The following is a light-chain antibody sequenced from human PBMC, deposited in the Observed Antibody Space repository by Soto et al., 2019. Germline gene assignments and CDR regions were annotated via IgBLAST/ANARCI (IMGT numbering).Light chain of an antibody. CDR1: QSVSIH. CDR2: DTS. J-gene: IGKJ3*01. V-gene: IGKV3-11*01. Sequence: EIVLTQSPATLSLSPGERATLSCRASQSVSIHLAWYQQKGGQAPRLLIYDTSNRATGIPARFSGSGSGTDFTLTISSLETEDSAVYYCQQRGNWPPGFTFGPGTKVGIK. CDR3: QQRGNWPPGFT.